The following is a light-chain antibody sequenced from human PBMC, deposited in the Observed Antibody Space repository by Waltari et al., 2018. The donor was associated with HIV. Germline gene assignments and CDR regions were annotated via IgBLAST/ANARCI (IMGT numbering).Light chain of an antibody. J-gene: IGLJ1*01. Sequence: SYDLTQPPSVSVSPGQTARITCSGDALSKRYVYWYQQKPGQAPVMVIYRDNERPSGIPERFSGSSSETTVTLSIGGVQAEDEADYYCQVADSSGTYVFGTGTKVTVL. CDR1: ALSKRY. CDR3: QVADSSGTYV. CDR2: RDN. V-gene: IGLV3-25*03.